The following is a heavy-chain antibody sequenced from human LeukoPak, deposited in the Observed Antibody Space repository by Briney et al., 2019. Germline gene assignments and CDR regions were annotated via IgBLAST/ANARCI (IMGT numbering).Heavy chain of an antibody. J-gene: IGHJ5*02. D-gene: IGHD2-15*01. CDR2: INPNSGGT. Sequence: ASVKVSCKASGYTFTGYYMHWVRQAPGQRLEWMGWINPNSGGTNYAQKFQGRVTMTRDTSISTAYMELSRLRSDDTAVYYCARDRSRAATSAFDPWGQGTLVTVSS. V-gene: IGHV1-2*02. CDR1: GYTFTGYY. CDR3: ARDRSRAATSAFDP.